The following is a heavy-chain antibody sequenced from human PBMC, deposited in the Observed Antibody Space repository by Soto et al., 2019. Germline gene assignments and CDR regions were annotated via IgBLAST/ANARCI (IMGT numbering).Heavy chain of an antibody. J-gene: IGHJ5*02. V-gene: IGHV3-23*01. CDR3: AKESGFGVVTGWFDP. CDR2: ISGSGGST. CDR1: GVTFSSYA. Sequence: GGSLRLSCAASGVTFSSYAMSWVRQAPGKGLEWVSAISGSGGSTYYADSVKGRFTISRDNSKNTLYLQMNSLRAEDTAVYYCAKESGFGVVTGWFDPWGQGTLVTVSS. D-gene: IGHD3-3*01.